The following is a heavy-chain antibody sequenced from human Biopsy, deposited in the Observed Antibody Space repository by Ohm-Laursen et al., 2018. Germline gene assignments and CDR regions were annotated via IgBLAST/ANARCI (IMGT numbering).Heavy chain of an antibody. J-gene: IGHJ6*02. CDR2: IYYSGTT. D-gene: IGHD2/OR15-2a*01. V-gene: IGHV4-59*01. CDR3: ARATNSTGWPYYYFYGVDV. CDR1: GGSISSYY. Sequence: GTLSLTCIVSGGSISSYYWNWIRQPPGKGLEWIGYIYYSGTTDYSPSLKSRVTISVDTSKNQFSLRLNSVTAADTAVYYCARATNSTGWPYYYFYGVDVWGQGTTVTVSS.